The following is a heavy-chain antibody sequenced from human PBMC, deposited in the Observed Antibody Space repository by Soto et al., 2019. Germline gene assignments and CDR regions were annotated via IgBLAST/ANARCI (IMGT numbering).Heavy chain of an antibody. CDR1: GFTFSSYG. CDR2: ISYDGSNK. D-gene: IGHD6-19*01. CDR3: AKDSGLYSSGWHLDY. J-gene: IGHJ4*02. Sequence: QVQLVESGGGVVQPGRSLRLSCAASGFTFSSYGMHWVRQAPGKGLEWVAVISYDGSNKYYADSVKGRFTISRDNSKNTLYLQMNRLRAEDTAVYYCAKDSGLYSSGWHLDYWGQGTLVTVSS. V-gene: IGHV3-30*18.